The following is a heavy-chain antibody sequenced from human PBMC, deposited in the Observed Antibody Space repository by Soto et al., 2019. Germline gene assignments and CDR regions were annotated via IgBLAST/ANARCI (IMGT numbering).Heavy chain of an antibody. V-gene: IGHV3-66*01. CDR3: ARDYYGSGSYHV. Sequence: GGSLRLSCAASGFTVSSNYMSWVHQAPGKGLEWVSVIYSGGSTYYADSVKGRFTISRDNSKNTLYLQMNSLRAEDTAVYYCARDYYGSGSYHVWGKGTTVTVSS. D-gene: IGHD3-10*01. CDR2: IYSGGST. J-gene: IGHJ6*04. CDR1: GFTVSSNY.